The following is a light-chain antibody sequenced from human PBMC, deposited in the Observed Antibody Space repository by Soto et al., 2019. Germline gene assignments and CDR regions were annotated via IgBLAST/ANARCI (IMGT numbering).Light chain of an antibody. CDR2: DAS. CDR3: QQHDSVPLT. CDR1: QGISNY. V-gene: IGKV1-33*01. Sequence: DLQLTPSPSSLSASVGDRVTITCQASQGISNYLNWYQQTPGKAPKLLMYDASKLATGVPSRFSGSGSGTDFAFTISSLQPEDVATYYCQQHDSVPLTFGGGTKVDIK. J-gene: IGKJ4*01.